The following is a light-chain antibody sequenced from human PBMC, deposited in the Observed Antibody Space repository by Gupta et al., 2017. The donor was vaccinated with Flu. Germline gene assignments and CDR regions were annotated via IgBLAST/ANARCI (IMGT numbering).Light chain of an antibody. Sequence: ESVLTQPSATLSWSPGERATLSCRASQSVSSYLAWYQQKPGQAPRLLIYDASNRATGIPARFSGSGSGTDFTLTISSLEPEYFAVYYCQQRSNWPPSLTFGGGTKVEIK. J-gene: IGKJ4*01. V-gene: IGKV3-11*01. CDR3: QQRSNWPPSLT. CDR2: DAS. CDR1: QSVSSY.